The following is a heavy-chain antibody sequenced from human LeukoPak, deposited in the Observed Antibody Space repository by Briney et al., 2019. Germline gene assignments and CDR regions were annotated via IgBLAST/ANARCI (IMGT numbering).Heavy chain of an antibody. J-gene: IGHJ5*02. CDR1: GFTFSSYG. V-gene: IGHV3-30*02. CDR2: IRYDGSNK. CDR3: AKEPSKRAAAGNWFDP. Sequence: GGSLRLSCAASGFTFSSYGMHWVRQAPGKGLEWVAFIRYDGSNKYYADSVKGRFTISRDNSKNTLYLQMNSLRAEDTAVYYCAKEPSKRAAAGNWFDPWGQGTLVTVSS. D-gene: IGHD6-13*01.